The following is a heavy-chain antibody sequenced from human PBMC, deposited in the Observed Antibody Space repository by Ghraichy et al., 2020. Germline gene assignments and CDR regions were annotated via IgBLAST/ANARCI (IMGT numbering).Heavy chain of an antibody. CDR3: ARAIKYYYGSGAGNWFDP. J-gene: IGHJ5*02. CDR1: GFTFSSYA. V-gene: IGHV3-30*04. CDR2: ISYDGSNK. Sequence: GQSLNISCAASGFTFSSYAMHWVRQAPGKGLEWVAVISYDGSNKYYADSVKGRFTISRDNSKNTLYLQMNSLRAEDTAVYYCARAIKYYYGSGAGNWFDPWGQGTLVTVSS. D-gene: IGHD3-10*01.